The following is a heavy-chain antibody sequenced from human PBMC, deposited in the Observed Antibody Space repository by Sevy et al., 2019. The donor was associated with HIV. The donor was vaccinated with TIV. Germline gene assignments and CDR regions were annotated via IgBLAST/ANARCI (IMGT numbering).Heavy chain of an antibody. D-gene: IGHD5-12*01. CDR1: GGTFSSYA. V-gene: IGHV1-69*06. Sequence: GASVKVSCKASGGTFSSYAISWVRQAPGQGLEWMGGIIPIFGTANYAQKFQGRVTITADKSTSTAYMELSSLRSEDTAVYYCVREGGYDPQAEYFQHWGQGTLVTVSS. CDR3: VREGGYDPQAEYFQH. J-gene: IGHJ1*01. CDR2: IIPIFGTA.